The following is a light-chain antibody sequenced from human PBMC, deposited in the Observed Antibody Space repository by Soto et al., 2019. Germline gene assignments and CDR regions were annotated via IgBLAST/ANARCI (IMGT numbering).Light chain of an antibody. Sequence: QSVLTQPASVYGSPGQSITISCTGTSSDVGGYNYVSWYQQHPGKAPKLMIYEVSNRPSGVSFRFSGSKSGNTASLTISGLQAEDEADYYCSSYTSSTTYVFGTGTKVTVL. CDR3: SSYTSSTTYV. J-gene: IGLJ1*01. CDR1: SSDVGGYNY. CDR2: EVS. V-gene: IGLV2-14*01.